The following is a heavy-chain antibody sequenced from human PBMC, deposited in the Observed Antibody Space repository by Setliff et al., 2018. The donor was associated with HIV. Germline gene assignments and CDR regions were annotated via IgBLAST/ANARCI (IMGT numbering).Heavy chain of an antibody. CDR2: IYYSGTT. V-gene: IGHV4-39*01. CDR1: GASVNSNNYY. Sequence: SETLSLTCTVSGASVNSNNYYWGWIRQPPGKGLEWIASIYYSGTTYYNPSPKSRVTISVDTSKNQFSLKLSSVTAADTAVYYCARLSLSLVRGIINSGDRFFDYWGQGSLVTVSS. D-gene: IGHD3-10*01. J-gene: IGHJ4*02. CDR3: ARLSLSLVRGIINSGDRFFDY.